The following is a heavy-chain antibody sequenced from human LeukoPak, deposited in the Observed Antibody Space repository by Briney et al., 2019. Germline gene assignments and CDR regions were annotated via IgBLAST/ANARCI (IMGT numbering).Heavy chain of an antibody. V-gene: IGHV3-30*02. Sequence: GGSLRLSCAASGFTFRTYGMHWVRQAPGKGLEWVAYIQYDGSNKYYEDSVKGRFTISRDNSKNTLYLQTSSLRPEDTAVYYCAKGIRRYPEPSSWSCFDYWGQGTLVTVSS. CDR2: IQYDGSNK. J-gene: IGHJ4*02. CDR3: AKGIRRYPEPSSWSCFDY. D-gene: IGHD6-13*01. CDR1: GFTFRTYG.